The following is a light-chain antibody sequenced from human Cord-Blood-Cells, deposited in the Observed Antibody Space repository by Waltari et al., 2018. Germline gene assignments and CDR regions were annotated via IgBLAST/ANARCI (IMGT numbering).Light chain of an antibody. J-gene: IGLJ3*02. CDR1: SSDVGGYNY. V-gene: IGLV2-14*03. CDR3: SAYTSSSSWV. CDR2: DVS. Sequence: QSALTQPASVSGSPGQSITISCTGTSSDVGGYNYVSWYQQHPGKAPKLMIYDVSNRPSGVSNRVACCKSGNSASLTISGLQAEDGADYYCSAYTSSSSWVFGGGTKRTVL.